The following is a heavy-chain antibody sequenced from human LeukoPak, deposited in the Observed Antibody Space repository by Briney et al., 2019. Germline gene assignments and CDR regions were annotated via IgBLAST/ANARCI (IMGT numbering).Heavy chain of an antibody. CDR1: GFSLSTSGMC. J-gene: IGHJ4*02. Sequence: SGPTLVNPSQTLTLTCTFSGFSLSTSGMCVSWIRQPPGKALEWLARIDWDDDKYYNTSLKTRLTISKDTSKNQVVLTMTNMDPVDTATYYCARIQGSAEYFFDYWGQGTLVTVSS. CDR3: ARIQGSAEYFFDY. D-gene: IGHD1-26*01. V-gene: IGHV2-70*11. CDR2: IDWDDDK.